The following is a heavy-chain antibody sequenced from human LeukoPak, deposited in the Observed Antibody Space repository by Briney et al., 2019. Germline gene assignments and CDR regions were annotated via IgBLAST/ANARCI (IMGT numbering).Heavy chain of an antibody. CDR2: IWYDGSNK. CDR1: GFTFSSYG. D-gene: IGHD5-24*01. CDR3: ARYRDGYNYSDY. J-gene: IGHJ4*02. Sequence: GGSLRLSCAASGFTFSSYGMHWVRQAPGKGLEWVAVIWYDGSNKYYADSVKGRFTISRDNSKNTLCLQMNSLRAEDTAVYYCARYRDGYNYSDYWGQGTLVTVSS. V-gene: IGHV3-33*01.